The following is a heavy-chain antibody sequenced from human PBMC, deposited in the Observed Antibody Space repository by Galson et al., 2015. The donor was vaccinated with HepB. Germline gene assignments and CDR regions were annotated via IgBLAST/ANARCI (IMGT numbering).Heavy chain of an antibody. CDR3: AKDHGTSRAWGPYYFYGMDV. J-gene: IGHJ6*02. CDR2: ISFGGGKK. V-gene: IGHV3-30*18. Sequence: SLRLSCAAAGFTFSSHGMHWVRQAPGKGLEWVAFISFGGGKKYYADSVKGRFTISRDNSKNTLSLQMISLRAEDTAVYYCAKDHGTSRAWGPYYFYGMDVWGQGTTVTVSS. CDR1: GFTFSSHG. D-gene: IGHD1-7*01.